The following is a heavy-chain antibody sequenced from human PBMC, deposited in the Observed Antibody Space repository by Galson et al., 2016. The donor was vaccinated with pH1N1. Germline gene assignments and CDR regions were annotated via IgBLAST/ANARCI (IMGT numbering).Heavy chain of an antibody. Sequence: SLRLSCAASGFTFSSYAMSWVRQAPGKGLEWVSAISGSGGSTYYADSVKGRFTISRDYSKNTLYLQMNSLRAEDTAVYYCAKGTIRGYSYGFYYWGQGTLVTVSS. CDR2: ISGSGGST. J-gene: IGHJ4*02. D-gene: IGHD5-18*01. V-gene: IGHV3-23*01. CDR3: AKGTIRGYSYGFYY. CDR1: GFTFSSYA.